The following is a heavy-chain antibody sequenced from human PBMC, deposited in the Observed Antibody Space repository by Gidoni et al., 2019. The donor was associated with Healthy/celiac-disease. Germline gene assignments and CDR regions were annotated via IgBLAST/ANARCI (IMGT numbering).Heavy chain of an antibody. D-gene: IGHD2-21*02. Sequence: QVQLVESGGGVVQPGRSLRISCAASGFTFFSYGMHWVPQGRVKGLEWVAIIWFEGSNKFYADSVKGRFTISRDNSENTVYLQMNSRRVEDTAGYYCARDVLGGGDCRDAFDIWGQGTMVTVSS. J-gene: IGHJ3*02. CDR2: IWFEGSNK. CDR1: GFTFFSYG. CDR3: ARDVLGGGDCRDAFDI. V-gene: IGHV3-33*01.